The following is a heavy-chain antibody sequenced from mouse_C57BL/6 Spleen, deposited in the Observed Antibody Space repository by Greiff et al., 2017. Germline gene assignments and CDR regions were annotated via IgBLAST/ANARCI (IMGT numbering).Heavy chain of an antibody. Sequence: VQLQESGPGLVQPSQSLSITCTVSGFSLTSYGVHWVRQSPGKGLEWLGVIWRGGSTDYNAAFMSRLSITKDNSKSQVFFKMNSLQADDTAIYYCAKNYYGSSYWFAYWGQGTLVTVSA. D-gene: IGHD1-1*01. CDR3: AKNYYGSSYWFAY. CDR1: GFSLTSYG. V-gene: IGHV2-5*01. CDR2: IWRGGST. J-gene: IGHJ3*01.